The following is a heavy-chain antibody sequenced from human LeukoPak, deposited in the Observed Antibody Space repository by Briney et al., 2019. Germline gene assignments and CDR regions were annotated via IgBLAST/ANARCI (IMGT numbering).Heavy chain of an antibody. CDR2: IIPIFGTA. J-gene: IGHJ6*03. Sequence: SVKVSCKASGGTFSSYAISWVRQAPGQGLEWMGGIIPIFGTANYAQKFQGRVTITTDESTSTAYMELSSLRSEDTAVYYCARGGYSGHDWPPYYYYMDVWGKGTTVTVSS. D-gene: IGHD5-12*01. V-gene: IGHV1-69*05. CDR3: ARGGYSGHDWPPYYYYMDV. CDR1: GGTFSSYA.